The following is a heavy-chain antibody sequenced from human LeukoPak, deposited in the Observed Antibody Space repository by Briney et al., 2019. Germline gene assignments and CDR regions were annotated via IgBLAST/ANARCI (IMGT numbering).Heavy chain of an antibody. CDR2: ISGSGGST. Sequence: GGYLRLSCAASGFTFSSYAMSWVRQAPGKGLEWVSAISGSGGSTSYADSVKGRFTISRDNSKNTLYPQMNSLRAEDTAVYYCAKDPPLKRGPIGYNWFDPWGQGTLVTVSS. V-gene: IGHV3-23*01. J-gene: IGHJ5*02. CDR1: GFTFSSYA. D-gene: IGHD2-15*01. CDR3: AKDPPLKRGPIGYNWFDP.